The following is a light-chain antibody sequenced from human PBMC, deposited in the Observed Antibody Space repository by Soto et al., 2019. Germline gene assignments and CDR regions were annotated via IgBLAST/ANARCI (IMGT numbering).Light chain of an antibody. CDR1: QSVSGY. V-gene: IGKV3-11*01. Sequence: EILLTQSPATLALSPGETCTLACGASQSVSGYLAWYQQKPGQAPRLLIYDASNRATGIPARFSGTGSGTDFTLNINNLEPEDFAVYYCQGRTNWSIAFGRGTRLEIK. CDR3: QGRTNWSIA. CDR2: DAS. J-gene: IGKJ5*01.